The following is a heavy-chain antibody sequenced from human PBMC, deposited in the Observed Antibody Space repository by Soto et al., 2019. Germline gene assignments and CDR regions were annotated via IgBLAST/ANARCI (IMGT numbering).Heavy chain of an antibody. CDR2: IYYSGST. Sequence: PSETLSLTCTVSGGSINNYYWSWIRQPPGKGLEWIGYIYYSGSTNYNSSLKSRVTISVDTSKNQFSLNLSSVTAADTAVYYCGRSRGAALRYFDYWGQETLVTVSS. CDR3: GRSRGAALRYFDY. V-gene: IGHV4-59*01. J-gene: IGHJ4*02. CDR1: GGSINNYY. D-gene: IGHD6-25*01.